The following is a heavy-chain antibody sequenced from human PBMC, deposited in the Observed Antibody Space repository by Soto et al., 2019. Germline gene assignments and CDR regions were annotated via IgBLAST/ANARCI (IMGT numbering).Heavy chain of an antibody. V-gene: IGHV1-69*08. Sequence: QVQLVQSGAEVKKPGSSVKVSCKASGGTFSSYTISWVRQAPGQGLEWMGRIIPILGIANYAQKFQGRVTXTXDXXTSTAYMELSSLRSEDTAVYYCAREIRMDGSGSWPWGQGTLVTVSS. CDR1: GGTFSSYT. J-gene: IGHJ5*02. D-gene: IGHD3-10*01. CDR2: IIPILGIA. CDR3: AREIRMDGSGSWP.